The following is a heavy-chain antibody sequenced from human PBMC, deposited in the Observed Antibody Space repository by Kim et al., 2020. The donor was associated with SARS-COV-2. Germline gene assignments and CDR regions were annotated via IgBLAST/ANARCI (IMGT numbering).Heavy chain of an antibody. V-gene: IGHV3-7*01. CDR1: EFMFSIYW. J-gene: IGHJ6*02. Sequence: GGSLRFSCAASEFMFSIYWMTWVRQAPGKGLEWVASIKEDGSEKHYMDSVKGRFTISRDNAQKSLSLQINSLRAEDTAVYYCARKDALDVWGQGTTVTVSS. CDR3: ARKDALDV. CDR2: IKEDGSEK.